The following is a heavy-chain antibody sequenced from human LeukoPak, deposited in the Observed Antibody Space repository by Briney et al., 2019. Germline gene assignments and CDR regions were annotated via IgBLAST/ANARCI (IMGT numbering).Heavy chain of an antibody. J-gene: IGHJ4*02. CDR2: IKSKRDGETT. D-gene: IGHD3-10*01. CDR1: GFAFSGAW. CDR3: TREWYGELPY. Sequence: GGSLRLSCAASGFAFSGAWTSWVRQAPGRGLEWVGRIKSKRDGETTEYAAPVQGRFIISRDDSSDTLYLQLNALRTEDTAVYYCTREWYGELPYWGQGTLVTVSS. V-gene: IGHV3-15*01.